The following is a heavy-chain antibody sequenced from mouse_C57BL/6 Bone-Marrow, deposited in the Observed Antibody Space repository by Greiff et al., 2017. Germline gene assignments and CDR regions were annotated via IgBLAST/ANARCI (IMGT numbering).Heavy chain of an antibody. J-gene: IGHJ1*03. D-gene: IGHD1-1*01. CDR1: GFTFSDYY. Sequence: EVQLVESEGGLVQPGSSMKLSCTASGFTFSDYYMAWVRQVPEKGLEWVANINCDGSSTYYLDSLKSRFIISRDDAKNILYLQMSSLKSEDTATYYGAGADYYGSSDDWYFDVWGTGTTVTVSS. CDR3: AGADYYGSSDDWYFDV. V-gene: IGHV5-16*01. CDR2: INCDGSST.